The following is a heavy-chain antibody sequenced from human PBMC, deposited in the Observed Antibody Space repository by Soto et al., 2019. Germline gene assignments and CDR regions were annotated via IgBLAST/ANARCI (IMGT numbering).Heavy chain of an antibody. J-gene: IGHJ4*02. V-gene: IGHV1-69*13. CDR1: GGTFSSYA. D-gene: IGHD6-13*01. CDR3: ARDRSGIAAAGSWADY. Sequence: SVKVPCKASGGTFSSYAISWVRQAPGQGLEWMGGIIPIFGTANYAQKFQGRVTITADESTSTAYMELSSLRSEDTAVYYCARDRSGIAAAGSWADYWGQGTLVTVSS. CDR2: IIPIFGTA.